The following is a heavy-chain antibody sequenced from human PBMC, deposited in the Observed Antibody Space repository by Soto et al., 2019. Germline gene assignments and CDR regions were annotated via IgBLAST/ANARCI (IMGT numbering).Heavy chain of an antibody. CDR2: ISAYNDKT. J-gene: IGHJ4*02. CDR1: GYPFTSYG. Sequence: QVQLVQSGAEVKKPGAPVKVSCKTSGYPFTSYGINWVRQAPGQGPEWMGWISAYNDKTIYTQKFQGRVTMTTDTSTSTAYMELRNLRSDDTAVYYCARDRLIAVTGLLRNWGQGTLVTVSS. D-gene: IGHD6-19*01. V-gene: IGHV1-18*01. CDR3: ARDRLIAVTGLLRN.